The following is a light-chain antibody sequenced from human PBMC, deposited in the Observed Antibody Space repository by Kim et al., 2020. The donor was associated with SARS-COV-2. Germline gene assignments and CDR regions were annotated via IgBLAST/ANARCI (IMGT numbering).Light chain of an antibody. CDR2: EVS. CDR3: SSYAGSNNLV. Sequence: SVTISCTGTSGELGGYNYVSWYQQHPGKAPKLMIYEVSKRPSGVPDRFSGSKSGNTASLTVSGLQAEDEADYYCSSYAGSNNLVFGGGTQLTVL. J-gene: IGLJ2*01. V-gene: IGLV2-8*01. CDR1: SGELGGYNY.